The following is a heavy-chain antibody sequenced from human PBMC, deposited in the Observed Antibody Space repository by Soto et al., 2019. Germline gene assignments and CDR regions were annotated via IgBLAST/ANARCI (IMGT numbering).Heavy chain of an antibody. V-gene: IGHV3-23*01. J-gene: IGHJ6*02. CDR2: ISGSGGST. CDR3: AKDLGGFVLYGMDV. Sequence: GGSLRLSCAASGFTFSSYAMSWVRQAPGKGLEWVSAISGSGGSTYYADSVKGRFTISRDNSKNTLYLQMNSLRAEETAVYYCAKDLGGFVLYGMDVWGQGTTVTVSS. D-gene: IGHD3-16*01. CDR1: GFTFSSYA.